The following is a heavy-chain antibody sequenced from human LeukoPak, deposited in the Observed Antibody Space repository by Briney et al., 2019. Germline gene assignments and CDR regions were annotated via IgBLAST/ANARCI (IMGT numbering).Heavy chain of an antibody. CDR2: IYYSGGT. D-gene: IGHD6-19*01. Sequence: SETLSLTCTVSGGSISSYYWSWIRQPPGKGLEWIGYIYYSGGTNYNPSLKSRVTVSVDTSKNQFSLKLSSVTAADTAVYYCAREGVAVADPNWFDPWGQGTLVTVSS. CDR1: GGSISSYY. CDR3: AREGVAVADPNWFDP. V-gene: IGHV4-59*01. J-gene: IGHJ5*02.